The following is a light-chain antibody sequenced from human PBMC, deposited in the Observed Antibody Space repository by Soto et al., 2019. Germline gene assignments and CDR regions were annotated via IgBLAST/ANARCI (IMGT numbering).Light chain of an antibody. CDR2: RDN. Sequence: SYELTQPPSVSVSPGQTASITCSGDKLGDKYACWYQHKPGQSPVLVIFRDNKRPSGIPERFSGSNSGNTATLTITGTQSMDEADYYCQAWDSNTPYVFGTGTKLTVL. CDR1: KLGDKY. J-gene: IGLJ1*01. V-gene: IGLV3-1*01. CDR3: QAWDSNTPYV.